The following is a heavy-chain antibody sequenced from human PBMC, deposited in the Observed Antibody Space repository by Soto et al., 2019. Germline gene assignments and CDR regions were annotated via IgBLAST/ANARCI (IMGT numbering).Heavy chain of an antibody. J-gene: IGHJ5*01. V-gene: IGHV3-30*18. CDR3: AKLGDAVSGYFDF. CDR1: GFTFSIYA. CDR2: VSFDGSHK. Sequence: GGSLRLSCAASGFTFSIYAIHWVRHAPGKGLEWVADVSFDGSHKTYAVPVRGRFTISRDNSKKTVYLQMNSLRAEDTALYYCAKLGDAVSGYFDFWGQGTQVTVSS. D-gene: IGHD3-3*01.